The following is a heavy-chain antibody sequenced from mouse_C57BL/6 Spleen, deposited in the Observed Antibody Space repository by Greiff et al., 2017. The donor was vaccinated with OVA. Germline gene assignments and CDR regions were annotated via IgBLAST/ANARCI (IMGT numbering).Heavy chain of an antibody. D-gene: IGHD2-4*01. J-gene: IGHJ4*01. CDR1: GYSFTGYF. Sequence: VQLQQSGPELVKPGDSVKISCKASGYSFTGYFMNWVMQSHGKSLEWIGRINPYNGDTFYNQKFKGKATLTVDKSSSTAHMELRSLTSEDSAVYYCARKDYDDDAMDYWGQGTSVTVSS. CDR2: INPYNGDT. V-gene: IGHV1-20*01. CDR3: ARKDYDDDAMDY.